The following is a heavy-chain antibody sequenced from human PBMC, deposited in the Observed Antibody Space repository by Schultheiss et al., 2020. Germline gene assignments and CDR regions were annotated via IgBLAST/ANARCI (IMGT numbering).Heavy chain of an antibody. CDR1: GFTFSGSA. D-gene: IGHD3-10*01. V-gene: IGHV3-73*01. J-gene: IGHJ6*01. Sequence: GGSLSLSCAASGFTFSGSAMHWVRQASGKGLEWVGRIRSKANSYATAYAASVKGRFTISRDDSKNTAYLQMNSLKTEDTAVYYCTRPFYYGSGSYYYYYGMDVWGQGTTVTVSS. CDR3: TRPFYYGSGSYYYYYGMDV. CDR2: IRSKANSYAT.